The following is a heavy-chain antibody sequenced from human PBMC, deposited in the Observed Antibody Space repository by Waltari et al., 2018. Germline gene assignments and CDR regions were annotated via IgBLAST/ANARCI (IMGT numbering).Heavy chain of an antibody. CDR3: ARERVGAAADY. D-gene: IGHD6-13*01. J-gene: IGHJ4*02. CDR2: IYYSGRT. CDR1: GGSISSSSYY. V-gene: IGHV4-39*07. Sequence: QLQLQESGPGLVKPSETLSLTCTVSGGSISSSSYYWGWIRQPPGKGLEWIGSIYYSGRTYYNPSVKSRVTISVDTSKNQFSLKLSSVTAADTAVYYCARERVGAAADYWGQGTLVTVSS.